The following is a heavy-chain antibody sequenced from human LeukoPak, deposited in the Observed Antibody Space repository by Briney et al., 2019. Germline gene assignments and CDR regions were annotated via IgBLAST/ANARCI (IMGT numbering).Heavy chain of an antibody. CDR3: VAYNWNYPDY. CDR2: IKTDGGST. CDR1: GFIYSSYY. Sequence: TGGSLRLSCAASGFIYSSYYMYWVRDAPEKGVGWVSIIKTDGGSTGYADSVKRRDTISRDNAKNTLYLQMNSLRGENTAVYYCVAYNWNYPDYWGQGTLVTVSS. D-gene: IGHD1-20*01. V-gene: IGHV3-74*01. J-gene: IGHJ4*02.